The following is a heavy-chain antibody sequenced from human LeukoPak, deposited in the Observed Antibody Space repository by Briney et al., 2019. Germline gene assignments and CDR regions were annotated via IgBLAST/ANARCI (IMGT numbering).Heavy chain of an antibody. V-gene: IGHV3-30*04. D-gene: IGHD6-6*01. CDR3: AQSTSSSVVGDY. J-gene: IGHJ4*02. CDR2: ISYDGSNK. CDR1: GFTFSSYA. Sequence: AGGSLRLSCSASGFTFSSYAMHWVRQAPGKGLEWVAVISYDGSNKYYADSVKGRFTISRDNSKNTLHVQMNSLRAEDTAVYYCAQSTSSSVVGDYWGQGTLVTVSS.